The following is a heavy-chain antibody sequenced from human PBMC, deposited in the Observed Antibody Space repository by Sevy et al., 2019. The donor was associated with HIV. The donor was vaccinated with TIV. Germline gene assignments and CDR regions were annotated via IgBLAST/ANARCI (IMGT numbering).Heavy chain of an antibody. CDR1: GFIFSSYV. CDR3: EAITTAGRDY. J-gene: IGHJ4*02. V-gene: IGHV3-23*01. D-gene: IGHD1-1*01. Sequence: GGSLRLSCAASGFIFSSYVMSWVRQAPGKGLEWVPSISGSGGYTYYADSVKGRFTISIDNSNNMRYLQMNSLRAEDTAIYYCEAITTAGRDYWGQGTLVTVSS. CDR2: ISGSGGYT.